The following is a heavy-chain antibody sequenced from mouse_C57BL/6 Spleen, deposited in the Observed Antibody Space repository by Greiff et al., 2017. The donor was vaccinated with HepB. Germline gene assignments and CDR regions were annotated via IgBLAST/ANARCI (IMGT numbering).Heavy chain of an antibody. CDR2: IRSKSNNYAT. D-gene: IGHD1-1*01. CDR1: GFSFNTYA. Sequence: EVQLVESGGGLVQPKGSLKLSCAASGFSFNTYAMNWVRQAPGKGLEWVARIRSKSNNYATYYADSVKDRFTISRDDSESMLYLQMNNLKTEDTAMYYCGRQEGGYYGAYYAMDYWGQRTSVTVSS. J-gene: IGHJ4*01. CDR3: GRQEGGYYGAYYAMDY. V-gene: IGHV10-1*01.